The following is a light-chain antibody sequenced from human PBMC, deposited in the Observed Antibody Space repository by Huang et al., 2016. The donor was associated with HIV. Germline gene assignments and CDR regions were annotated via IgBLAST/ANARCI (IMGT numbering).Light chain of an antibody. CDR3: MQGTHWPPYT. Sequence: DVVLNQSPLSLPVTLGQSASISCRSSQSLEYSDGNTYLSWFHQRPGQSPRRLIYNGCKRDSGVPDRFSGSGSGTDFTLKISRVEAEDVGIYYCMQGTHWPPYTFGQGTKLEI. V-gene: IGKV2-30*01. CDR2: NGC. J-gene: IGKJ2*01. CDR1: QSLEYSDGNTY.